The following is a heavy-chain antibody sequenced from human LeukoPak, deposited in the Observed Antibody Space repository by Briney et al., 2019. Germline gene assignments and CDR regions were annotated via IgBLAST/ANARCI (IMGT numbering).Heavy chain of an antibody. D-gene: IGHD1-26*01. J-gene: IGHJ4*02. CDR1: GFTFSSYP. Sequence: PGGSLRLSCAASGFTFSSYPMNWVRQAPGKGLEWVSHITASGTAMFYADSVKGRFTISRDNAKNSLYLQMNSLRDEDTAVYYCASSGSYRFDYWGQGILVTVSS. CDR2: ITASGTAM. CDR3: ASSGSYRFDY. V-gene: IGHV3-48*02.